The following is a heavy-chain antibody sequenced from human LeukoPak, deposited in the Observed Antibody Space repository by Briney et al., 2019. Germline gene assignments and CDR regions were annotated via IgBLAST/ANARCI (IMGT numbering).Heavy chain of an antibody. CDR1: SGSISFHY. V-gene: IGHV4-59*11. J-gene: IGHJ3*02. D-gene: IGHD3-22*01. CDR2: IYYSGAT. Sequence: PSETLSLTCSVSSGSISFHYWSWIRQPPGKGLEWLGFIYYSGATRYNPSLRGRVTMSADTSKNHFSLKLTSVTAAGTAVYYCARLLNNDRSGDPDTFDIWGQGTMVTVSS. CDR3: ARLLNNDRSGDPDTFDI.